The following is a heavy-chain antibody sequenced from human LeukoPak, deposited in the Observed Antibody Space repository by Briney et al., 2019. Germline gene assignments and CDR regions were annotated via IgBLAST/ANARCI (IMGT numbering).Heavy chain of an antibody. V-gene: IGHV3-74*01. Sequence: GGSLRLSCAASGFTFSTYWMHWVRQAPGKGLVWVSRIKSDGSTNYADSVKGRFTISRDNAKNTVSLQMNSLRPEDTGVYYCARAPSEIGGYYPEYFRHWGQRTLVTVSS. CDR1: GFTFSTYW. J-gene: IGHJ1*01. CDR3: ARAPSEIGGYYPEYFRH. D-gene: IGHD3-22*01. CDR2: IKSDGST.